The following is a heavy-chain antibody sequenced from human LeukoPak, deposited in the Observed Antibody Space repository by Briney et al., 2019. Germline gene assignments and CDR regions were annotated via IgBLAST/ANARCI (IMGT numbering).Heavy chain of an antibody. CDR3: ARGGSYYYYYYMDV. V-gene: IGHV4-59*01. D-gene: IGHD1-26*01. J-gene: IGHJ6*03. CDR1: GGSISSYY. CDR2: IYYSGST. Sequence: SETLSLTCTVSGGSISSYYWSWIRQPPGKGLEWIGYIYYSGSTNYNPSLKSRVTISVDTSKNQFSLKLCSVTAADTAVYYCARGGSYYYYYYMDVWGKGTTVTVSS.